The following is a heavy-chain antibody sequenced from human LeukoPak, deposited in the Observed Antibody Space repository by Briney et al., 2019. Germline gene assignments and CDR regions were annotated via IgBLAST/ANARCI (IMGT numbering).Heavy chain of an antibody. J-gene: IGHJ3*02. Sequence: ASVKVSCKASGYTFTGYYMHWVRQAPGQGLEWMGWINPNSGGTNYAQEFQGRVTMTRDTSISTAYMELSRLRSDDTAVYYCARGDFGGAFDIWGQGTMVTVSS. D-gene: IGHD3-3*01. CDR2: INPNSGGT. CDR3: ARGDFGGAFDI. CDR1: GYTFTGYY. V-gene: IGHV1-2*02.